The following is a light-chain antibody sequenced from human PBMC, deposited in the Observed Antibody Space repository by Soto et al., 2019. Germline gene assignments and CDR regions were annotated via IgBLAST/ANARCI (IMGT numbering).Light chain of an antibody. V-gene: IGLV1-44*01. CDR1: TSNIGSSLKNWSSNLGSNT. J-gene: IGLJ1*01. CDR2: SDN. Sequence: QSVLTQPPSASGTPGQRVTISCSGSTSNIGSSLKNWSSNLGSNTVNWYQQLPGTAPKLLIYSDNQRPSGVPDRFSGSKSGTSASLAISGLQSEDEADYYCAAWDDSLNGYVFGTGTKLTVL. CDR3: AAWDDSLNGYV.